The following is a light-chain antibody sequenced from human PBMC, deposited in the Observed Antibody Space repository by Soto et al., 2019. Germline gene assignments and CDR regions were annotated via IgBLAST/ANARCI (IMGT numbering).Light chain of an antibody. V-gene: IGKV3-15*01. CDR2: GAS. Sequence: EIVMTQSPATLSVSPGERATLSCRASQSVSSNLAWYQQKPGQAPRLLIYGASTRATGIPARFSGSGSGTEFTLTISSLQSEDFAVSYCQQYNNSPRTFGQGPKVDIK. CDR3: QQYNNSPRT. J-gene: IGKJ1*01. CDR1: QSVSSN.